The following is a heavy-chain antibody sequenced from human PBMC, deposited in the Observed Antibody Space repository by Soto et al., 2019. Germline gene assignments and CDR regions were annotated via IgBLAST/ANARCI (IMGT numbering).Heavy chain of an antibody. D-gene: IGHD1-1*01. CDR1: GGSISSYY. J-gene: IGHJ2*01. CDR2: IYTSGST. CDR3: ASENWNLGLFPYWYFDL. Sequence: SQTLSLTCTVSGGSISSYYWSWIRQPAGKGLEWIGRIYTSGSTNYNPSLKSRVTISVDTSKNQFSLKLSSVTAADTAVYYCASENWNLGLFPYWYFDLWGRGTLVTVS. V-gene: IGHV4-4*07.